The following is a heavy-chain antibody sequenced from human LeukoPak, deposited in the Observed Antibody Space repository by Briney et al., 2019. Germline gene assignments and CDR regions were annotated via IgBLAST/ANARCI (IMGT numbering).Heavy chain of an antibody. Sequence: SETLSLTCTVSGGSISSSGYYWVWIRQPPGKGLEWIAIIYYSGSTYYKPSLKSRVTVSVDTSRNQFSLKLSSVTAADTALYYCATLVKRNNCSGGSCYQWFDPWGQGTLVTVSS. V-gene: IGHV4-39*07. D-gene: IGHD2-15*01. CDR3: ATLVKRNNCSGGSCYQWFDP. J-gene: IGHJ5*02. CDR2: IYYSGST. CDR1: GGSISSSGYY.